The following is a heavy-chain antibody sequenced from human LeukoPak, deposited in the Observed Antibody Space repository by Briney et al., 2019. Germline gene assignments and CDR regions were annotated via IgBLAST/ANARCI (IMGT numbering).Heavy chain of an antibody. J-gene: IGHJ5*02. V-gene: IGHV4-34*01. CDR3: ARDFRYCSSTSCSRYNWFDP. Sequence: KPSETLSLTCAVYGGSFSDYYWSWIRQPPGKGLEWIGEISPSGSTNYNPSLKSRVTISVDTSKNQFSLKLSSVTAADTAVYYCARDFRYCSSTSCSRYNWFDPWGQGTLVTVSS. CDR1: GGSFSDYY. D-gene: IGHD2-2*01. CDR2: ISPSGST.